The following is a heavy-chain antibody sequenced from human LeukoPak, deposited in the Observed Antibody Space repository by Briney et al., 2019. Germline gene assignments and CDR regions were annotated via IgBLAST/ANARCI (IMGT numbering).Heavy chain of an antibody. V-gene: IGHV3-7*05. D-gene: IGHD2-21*01. CDR2: IKQGGKEK. CDR1: GFTFSSYW. Sequence: GGSLRLSCAASGFTFSSYWMSWVRQAPGKGLERVANIKQGGKEKYYVDSVKGRFTISRDNARNSLYLQMNSLRAEDTAVYYCVRDSHDWYWGRGTLVTVSS. CDR3: VRDSHDWY. J-gene: IGHJ4*02.